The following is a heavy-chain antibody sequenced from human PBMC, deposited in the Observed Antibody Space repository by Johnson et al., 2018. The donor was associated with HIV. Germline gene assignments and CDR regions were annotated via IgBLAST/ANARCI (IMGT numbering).Heavy chain of an antibody. J-gene: IGHJ3*02. V-gene: IGHV3-30*18. CDR1: GFTFSSYD. D-gene: IGHD2-15*01. CDR3: AKGQVVVAATSAFDI. CDR2: ISYDGSNK. Sequence: VQLVESGGGLVQPGGSLRLSCAASGFTFSSYDMHWVRHATGKGLEWVAVISYDGSNKYYADSVKGRFTISRDNSKNTLYLQMNSLRAEDTAVYYCAKGQVVVAATSAFDIWGQGTMVTVSS.